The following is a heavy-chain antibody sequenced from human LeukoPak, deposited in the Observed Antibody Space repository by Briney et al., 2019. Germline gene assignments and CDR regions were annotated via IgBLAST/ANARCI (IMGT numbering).Heavy chain of an antibody. CDR1: GFTFSSYA. CDR2: ISGSDGST. V-gene: IGHV3-23*01. D-gene: IGHD3-3*01. CDR3: AKVTIFGVVIIPSNTGWFDP. Sequence: GGSLRLSCAASGFTFSSYAMSWVRQAPGKGLEWVSAISGSDGSTYYADSVKGRFTISRDNSKNTLYLQMNSLRAEETDVYYCAKVTIFGVVIIPSNTGWFDPSGQGTLVTVSS. J-gene: IGHJ5*02.